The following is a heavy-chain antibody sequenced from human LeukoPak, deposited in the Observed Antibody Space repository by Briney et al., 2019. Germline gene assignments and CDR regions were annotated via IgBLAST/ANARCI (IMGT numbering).Heavy chain of an antibody. CDR1: RYIYTSYD. CDR2: INYHSGNT. J-gene: IGHJ4*02. D-gene: IGHD3-22*01. Sequence: GPRVSVSCESSRYIYTSYDIQCVPQASGQGCEWMGGINYHSGNTGYAQKFQGRLTMTRNTSISTAYMELSSLRSEDTAVYYCARDDYYYNSSGYYSPRFDYWGQGTVVTVSS. V-gene: IGHV1-8*01. CDR3: ARDDYYYNSSGYYSPRFDY.